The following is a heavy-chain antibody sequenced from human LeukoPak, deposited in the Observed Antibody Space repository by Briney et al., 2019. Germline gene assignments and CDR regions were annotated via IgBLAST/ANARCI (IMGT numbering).Heavy chain of an antibody. CDR2: ISAYNGNT. D-gene: IGHD4-17*01. J-gene: IGHJ4*02. V-gene: IGHV1-18*01. CDR3: AREQGGDYGDYSFDY. Sequence: ASVKVSCKASGYTFSNYGISWVRQAPGQGLEWMGWISAYNGNTNYAQKVQGRVTMTTDTSTSTAYMELRSLRSDDTAVYYCAREQGGDYGDYSFDYWGQGTLVTVSS. CDR1: GYTFSNYG.